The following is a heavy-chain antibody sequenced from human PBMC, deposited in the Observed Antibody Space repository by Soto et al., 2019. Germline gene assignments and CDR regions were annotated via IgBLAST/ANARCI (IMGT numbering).Heavy chain of an antibody. D-gene: IGHD3-22*01. J-gene: IGHJ4*02. Sequence: GASVKVSCKASGYTFTSYDINWVRQATGQGLEWMGWMNPNSGNTGYAQKFQGRVTMTRNTSISTAYMELSSLRSEDTAVYYCARGGLKDYYDSSGYFVDWGQGTLVTVSS. CDR2: MNPNSGNT. CDR3: ARGGLKDYYDSSGYFVD. V-gene: IGHV1-8*01. CDR1: GYTFTSYD.